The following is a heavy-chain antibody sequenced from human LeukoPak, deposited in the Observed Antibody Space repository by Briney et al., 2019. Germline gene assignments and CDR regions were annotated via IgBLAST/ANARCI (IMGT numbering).Heavy chain of an antibody. CDR2: IYYSGST. CDR1: GGSFSGYY. D-gene: IGHD2-2*01. J-gene: IGHJ4*02. V-gene: IGHV4-39*01. CDR3: ARQLGYCSSTSCYADKVDY. Sequence: SETLSLTCAVYGGSFSGYYWGWIRQPPGKGLEWIGSIYYSGSTYYNPSLKSRVTISVDTSKNQFSLKLSSVTAADTAVYYCARQLGYCSSTSCYADKVDYWGQGTLVTVSS.